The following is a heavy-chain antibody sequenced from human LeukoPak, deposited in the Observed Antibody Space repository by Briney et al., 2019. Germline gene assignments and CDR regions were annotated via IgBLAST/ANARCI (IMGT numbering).Heavy chain of an antibody. CDR3: QATVVPAAPNLDY. V-gene: IGHV3-53*01. CDR2: IYSGGST. Sequence: GGSLRLSCAASGFTVSSNYMSWVRQAPGKGLEWVSVIYSGGSTYYADSVKGRFTISRDNSKNTLYLQMNSLRAEDTAVYYCQATVVPAAPNLDYWGQGTLVTVSS. CDR1: GFTVSSNY. D-gene: IGHD2-2*01. J-gene: IGHJ4*02.